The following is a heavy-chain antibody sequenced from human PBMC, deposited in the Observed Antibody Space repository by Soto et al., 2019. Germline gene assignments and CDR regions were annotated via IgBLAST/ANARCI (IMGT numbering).Heavy chain of an antibody. CDR1: VFTLSSYW. CDR3: ARDLFRCSGDGCYPMRHDP. D-gene: IGHD2-15*01. Sequence: GPALSLACTASVFTLSSYWKSWVRQAPGKGLEWVANIKQDGSEKYYVDSVKGRFTISRDNAKNSLYLQMNSLRAEDTAVYYCARDLFRCSGDGCYPMRHDPWARGTLETVSS. V-gene: IGHV3-7*03. J-gene: IGHJ5*02. CDR2: IKQDGSEK.